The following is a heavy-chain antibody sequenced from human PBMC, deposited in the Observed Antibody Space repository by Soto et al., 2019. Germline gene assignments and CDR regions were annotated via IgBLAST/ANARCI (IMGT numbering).Heavy chain of an antibody. V-gene: IGHV2-5*01. CDR2: IYWNTER. Sequence: QITLKESGPTLVKPTQTLTLTCTFSGFTLTTGGLGVAWLRQPPGMALEWLADIYWNTERNYRPSLSDRATITSDTSKNQVVLTVTNVNPVDTVTYYCSPSRVHSGMWFDPWGQGILVTVSS. CDR3: SPSRVHSGMWFDP. D-gene: IGHD3-10*01. J-gene: IGHJ5*02. CDR1: GFTLTTGGLG.